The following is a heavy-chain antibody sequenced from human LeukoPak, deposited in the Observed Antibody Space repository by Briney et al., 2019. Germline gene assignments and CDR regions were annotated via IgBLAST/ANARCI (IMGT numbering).Heavy chain of an antibody. CDR2: FSTSSSYI. CDR3: ARNRGDSSYFVC. J-gene: IGHJ4*02. CDR1: GFTFNGYI. V-gene: IGHV3-21*01. Sequence: PGGALRLSCPASGFTFNGYIMNWVRQAPWKEPEWVSSFSTSSSYIYYADSLKGRFTISRNNPKNSLSLQMNSLRAEDTAVYYCARNRGDSSYFVCWGQGTLVADSS. D-gene: IGHD4-17*01.